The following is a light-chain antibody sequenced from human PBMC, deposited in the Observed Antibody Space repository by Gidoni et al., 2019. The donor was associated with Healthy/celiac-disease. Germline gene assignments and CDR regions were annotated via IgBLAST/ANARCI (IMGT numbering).Light chain of an antibody. J-gene: IGLJ1*01. V-gene: IGLV2-14*01. CDR2: EVR. Sequence: QPPLIPPPPVSGSPGQSVTISCTGTSSAVGGYNYVSWYQQHPGKAPKLMIYEVRNRLSGVSNRFSGSKSGNTASLTISGLQAEDEADYYCSSYTSSSTHYVFGTGTKVTVL. CDR3: SSYTSSSTHYV. CDR1: SSAVGGYNY.